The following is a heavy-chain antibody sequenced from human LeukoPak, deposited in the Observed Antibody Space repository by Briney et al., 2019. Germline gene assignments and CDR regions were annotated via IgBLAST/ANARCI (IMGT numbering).Heavy chain of an antibody. CDR3: ARGAGYSSSWYGTFDF. CDR2: ISSSGSTI. J-gene: IGHJ4*02. D-gene: IGHD6-13*01. V-gene: IGHV3-11*01. CDR1: GFSFSDYY. Sequence: NPGGTLRLSCAAPGFSFSDYYMTWIRQAPGMGLEWVSYISSSGSTIYYADSVKGRFTISRDNAKNSLYLQMNSLRAEDTAVYYCARGAGYSSSWYGTFDFWGQGTLVTVSS.